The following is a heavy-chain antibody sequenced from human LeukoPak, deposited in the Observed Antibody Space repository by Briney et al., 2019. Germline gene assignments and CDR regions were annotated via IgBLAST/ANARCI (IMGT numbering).Heavy chain of an antibody. V-gene: IGHV4-59*11. CDR1: GCSITSHY. D-gene: IGHD3-22*01. Sequence: SETLCLTCTVSGCSITSHYWNWIRQPPGKGLEWIGSIHYSGSTSYNPSLKSRVTISVDTSKNQISLKLNSVTAADMAVYYCARDEYDNSGYYFRGFDPWGQGTLVTVSS. CDR2: IHYSGST. CDR3: ARDEYDNSGYYFRGFDP. J-gene: IGHJ5*02.